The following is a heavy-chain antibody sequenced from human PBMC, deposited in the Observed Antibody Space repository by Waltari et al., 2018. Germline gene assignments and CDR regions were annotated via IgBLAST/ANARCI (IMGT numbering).Heavy chain of an antibody. CDR2: IRYDGSNK. J-gene: IGHJ4*02. V-gene: IGHV3-30*02. Sequence: QLVEFEGAWSQLGGPLGLPWQALGFTVVALAFPWFPRPPGKGLEWVAFIRYDGSNKYYADSVKGRFTISRDNSKNTLYLQMNSLRAEDTAVYYCAKDQLQYSSSWYYFDYWGQGTLVTVSS. CDR3: AKDQLQYSSSWYYFDY. CDR1: GFTVVALA. D-gene: IGHD6-13*01.